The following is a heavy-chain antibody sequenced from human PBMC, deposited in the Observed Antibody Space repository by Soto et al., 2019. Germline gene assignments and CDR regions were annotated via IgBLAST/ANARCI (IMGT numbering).Heavy chain of an antibody. CDR1: GFSLSNARMD. V-gene: IGHV2-26*01. J-gene: IGHJ5*02. CDR3: ARMRMPEGSVAGKVDWFDP. CDR2: IFSNDEK. D-gene: IGHD6-19*01. Sequence: QVTLKESGPVLVKPTETLTLTCTVCGFSLSNARMDVSWIRQPPGKALEWLAHIFSNDEKSYSTSLKSRLTISKDTSKSQVVLTMTNMDPVDTATYYCARMRMPEGSVAGKVDWFDPWGQGTLVTVSS.